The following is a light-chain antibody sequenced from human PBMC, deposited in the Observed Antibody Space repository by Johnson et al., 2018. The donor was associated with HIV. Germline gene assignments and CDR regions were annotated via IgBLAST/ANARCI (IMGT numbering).Light chain of an antibody. Sequence: VLTQPPSVSAAPGQKVTISCSGSSSNIGNNYISWYRQLPGTAPKLLIYENNKRPSGIPDRFSGSKSGTSATLGITGLQTGDEADYYCGTWDSSLSAHFVFGTGTKITVL. J-gene: IGLJ1*01. CDR1: SSNIGNNY. CDR3: GTWDSSLSAHFV. V-gene: IGLV1-51*02. CDR2: ENN.